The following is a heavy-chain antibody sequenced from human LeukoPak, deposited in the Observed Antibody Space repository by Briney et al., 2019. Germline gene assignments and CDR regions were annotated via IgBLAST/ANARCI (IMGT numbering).Heavy chain of an antibody. Sequence: SETLSLTCTVSGDSISSGNYYWGWIRQPPGKGLEWIGSIYYSGSTYYNPSLKSRVTISVDTSKNQFSLKLSSVTAADTAVYYCARVYVVVVAATRSLGWFDPWGQGTLVTVSS. CDR3: ARVYVVVVAATRSLGWFDP. D-gene: IGHD2-15*01. CDR1: GDSISSGNYY. J-gene: IGHJ5*02. CDR2: IYYSGST. V-gene: IGHV4-39*07.